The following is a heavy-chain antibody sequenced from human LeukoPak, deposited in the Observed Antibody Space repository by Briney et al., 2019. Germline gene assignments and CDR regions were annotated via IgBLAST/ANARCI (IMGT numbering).Heavy chain of an antibody. CDR1: GFTFSSYA. J-gene: IGHJ4*02. D-gene: IGHD6-13*01. CDR2: ISYDGSNK. CDR3: ARDGEEASSSWYRVDY. Sequence: GGSLRLSCAASGFTFSSYAMHWVRQAPGKGLEWVAVISYDGSNKYYADSVKGRFTISRDNSKNTLYLQMNSLRAEDTAVYYCARDGEEASSSWYRVDYWGQGTLVTVSS. V-gene: IGHV3-30*04.